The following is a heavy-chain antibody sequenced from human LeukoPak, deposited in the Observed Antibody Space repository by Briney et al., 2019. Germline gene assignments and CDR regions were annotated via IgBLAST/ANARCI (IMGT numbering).Heavy chain of an antibody. Sequence: PSETLSLTCAVYGGSFSGYYWSWIRQPPGKGLEWIGEINHSGSTNYSPSLKSRVTISVDTSKNQFSLKLSSVTAADTAVYYCARRSSGYYYKFDYWGQGTLVTVSS. CDR1: GGSFSGYY. J-gene: IGHJ4*02. CDR3: ARRSSGYYYKFDY. CDR2: INHSGST. V-gene: IGHV4-34*01. D-gene: IGHD3-22*01.